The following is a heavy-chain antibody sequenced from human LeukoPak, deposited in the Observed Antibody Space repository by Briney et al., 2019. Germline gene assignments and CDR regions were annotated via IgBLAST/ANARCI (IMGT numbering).Heavy chain of an antibody. CDR1: GGSISSSSYY. CDR3: ARQQSWYRAGYFDY. V-gene: IGHV4-39*01. CDR2: IYYSGST. Sequence: SETLSLTCTVSGGSISSSSYYWGWIRQPPGKGLEWIGSIYYSGSTYHNPSLKSRVTISVDTSKNQFSLKLSSVTAADTAVYYCARQQSWYRAGYFDYWGQGTLVTVSS. D-gene: IGHD6-13*01. J-gene: IGHJ4*02.